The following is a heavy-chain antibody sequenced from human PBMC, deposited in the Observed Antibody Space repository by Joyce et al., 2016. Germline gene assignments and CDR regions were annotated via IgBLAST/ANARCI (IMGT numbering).Heavy chain of an antibody. CDR2: ISWDGGRT. CDR1: GFTFDDST. D-gene: IGHD3-3*01. J-gene: IGHJ4*02. V-gene: IGHV3-43*01. CDR3: AKDRGGFGVVISSYLDY. Sequence: EVQLVESGGVVVQPGGSLRLSCAASGFTFDDSTLHWFRQAPGKGLEWVALISWDGGRTYYADSVKGRFTISRDNSKNSLYLQMNSLRTEDTALYYCAKDRGGFGVVISSYLDYWGQGTLVTVSS.